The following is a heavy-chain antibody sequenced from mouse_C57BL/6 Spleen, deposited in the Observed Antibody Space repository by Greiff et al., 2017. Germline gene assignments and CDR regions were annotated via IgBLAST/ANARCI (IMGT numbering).Heavy chain of an antibody. J-gene: IGHJ4*01. CDR3: ARSYYSNYEAMDY. D-gene: IGHD2-5*01. Sequence: QVTLKVCGPGILQSSQTLSLTCSFSGFSLSTSGMGVGWIRQPSGKGLEWLAHIYWDDDKRSNPSLKSRLTISKDTSRNQVFLKITSVDTADTATYYCARSYYSNYEAMDYWGQGTSVTVSS. CDR2: IYWDDDK. V-gene: IGHV8-12*01. CDR1: GFSLSTSGMG.